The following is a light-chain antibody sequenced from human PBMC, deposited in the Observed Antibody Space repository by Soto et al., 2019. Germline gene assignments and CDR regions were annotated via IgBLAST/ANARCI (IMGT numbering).Light chain of an antibody. V-gene: IGLV1-47*01. CDR3: ATWDDSLRGWV. J-gene: IGLJ3*02. CDR2: RNY. CDR1: SSNIGNNY. Sequence: QSVLTQSPSASGTPGQRVTISCSGSSSNIGNNYVYWYQQVPGTAPKLLIYRNYQRPSGVPDRFSGSKSGTSASLAISGLRSEDQADCYCATWDDSLRGWVFGGGTQLTVL.